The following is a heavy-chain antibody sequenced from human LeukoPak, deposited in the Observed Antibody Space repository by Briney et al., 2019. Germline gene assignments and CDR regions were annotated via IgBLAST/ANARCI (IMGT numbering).Heavy chain of an antibody. J-gene: IGHJ4*02. CDR3: ARSEAVAGTINY. CDR2: IDPSDSYT. Sequence: GESLKISCKGSGYSFTSYWISWVRQMPGKGLEWMGTIDPSDSYTNYSPSFQGHVTISADKSISTAYLQWSSLKASDTAMYYCARSEAVAGTINYWGQGTLVTVSS. D-gene: IGHD6-19*01. V-gene: IGHV5-10-1*01. CDR1: GYSFTSYW.